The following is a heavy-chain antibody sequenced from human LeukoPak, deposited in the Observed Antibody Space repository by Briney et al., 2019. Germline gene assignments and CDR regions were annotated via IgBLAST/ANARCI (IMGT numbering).Heavy chain of an antibody. CDR2: LYSGGAT. D-gene: IGHD5-12*01. V-gene: IGHV3-53*01. Sequence: GGSLRLSCAASGFTVSSSYMGWVRQPPGKGLEYVSVLYSGGATYFADSVKGRFTISRDNSKNTLYLQMNSLRAEDTAVYYCASGEYSGYDLAYWGQGTLVTVSS. J-gene: IGHJ4*02. CDR1: GFTVSSSY. CDR3: ASGEYSGYDLAY.